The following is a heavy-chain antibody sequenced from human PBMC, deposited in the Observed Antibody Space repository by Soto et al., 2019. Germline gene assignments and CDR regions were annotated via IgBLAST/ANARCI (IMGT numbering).Heavy chain of an antibody. D-gene: IGHD5-12*01. CDR1: GGTCRDYA. V-gene: IGHV3-23*01. J-gene: IGHJ4*02. CDR3: AILDPSSGYDY. CDR2: ISGSGGST. Sequence: PGVPLRVSYTVSGGTCRDYAVSWVIKTKGKGLEWVSAISGSGGSTAYADAVKGRFTISRDNSKNTLYLQMNSLRAEDTAEYYCAILDPSSGYDYRVQRTLVTGTS.